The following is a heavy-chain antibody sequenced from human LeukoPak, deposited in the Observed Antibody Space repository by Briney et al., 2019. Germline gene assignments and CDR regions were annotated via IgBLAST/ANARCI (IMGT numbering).Heavy chain of an antibody. CDR1: GGTFSSYA. CDR3: AREETIASAGGGDDYYYGMDV. CDR2: IIPILGIA. V-gene: IGHV1-69*04. D-gene: IGHD6-13*01. J-gene: IGHJ6*02. Sequence: SVKVSCKASGGTFSSYAITWGRQAPGHGLEWMGRIIPILGIANHPQKFQGRVTITADKSTSTAYMELSSLTSEDTAVYYCAREETIASAGGGDDYYYGMDVWGQGTTVTVSS.